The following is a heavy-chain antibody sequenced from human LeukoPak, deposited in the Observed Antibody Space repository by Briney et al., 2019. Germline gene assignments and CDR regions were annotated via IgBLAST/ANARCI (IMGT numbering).Heavy chain of an antibody. CDR1: GFTFSSNW. D-gene: IGHD6-19*01. CDR2: IKQDGSEK. CDR3: ARDRKTSGWYIY. J-gene: IGHJ4*02. Sequence: GGSLRLSCAASGFTFSSNWMSWVRQAPGKGLEWVANIKQDGSEKYYVDSVKGRFTISRDNAKNSLYLQMNSLRAEDTAVYYCARDRKTSGWYIYWGQGTLVTVSS. V-gene: IGHV3-7*01.